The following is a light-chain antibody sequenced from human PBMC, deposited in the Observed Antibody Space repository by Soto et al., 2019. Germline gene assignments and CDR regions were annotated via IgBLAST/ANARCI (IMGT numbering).Light chain of an antibody. CDR2: KAS. CDR3: QHYYYYSWT. CDR1: QSISNW. Sequence: DIQMTQSPSTLSASVGDRVTITCRASQSISNWLAWFQQKPGKAPKLLIYKASNLESGVPSTFSGSASGTEFTLTISSLQPDDFATYYCQHYYYYSWTFGQGTKVEIK. V-gene: IGKV1-5*03. J-gene: IGKJ1*01.